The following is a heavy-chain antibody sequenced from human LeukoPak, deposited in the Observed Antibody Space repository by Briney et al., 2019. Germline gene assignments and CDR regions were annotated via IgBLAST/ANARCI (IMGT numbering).Heavy chain of an antibody. D-gene: IGHD6-6*01. V-gene: IGHV3-23*01. CDR1: GFTFSNSA. CDR3: AKTTRVFSDY. CDR2: IGDSPGNI. J-gene: IGHJ4*02. Sequence: GGSLRLCCATSGFTFSNSAMGWVRQAPGKGLELVSTIGDSPGNIYYADSVKGRFTMSRDNSKNTLYLQMNSLRAEDTAVYYCAKTTRVFSDYWGQGTLVTVSS.